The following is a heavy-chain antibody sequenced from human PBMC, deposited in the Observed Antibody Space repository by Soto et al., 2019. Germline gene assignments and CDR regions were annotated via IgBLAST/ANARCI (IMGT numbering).Heavy chain of an antibody. J-gene: IGHJ6*03. D-gene: IGHD3-9*01. CDR3: AKDLSGDNYDILTGQKLYYYYYMDV. Sequence: GGSLRLSCAASGFTFSSYAMSWVRQAPGKGLEWVSAISGSGGSTYYADSVKGRFTISRDNSKNTLYLQMNSLRAEDTAVYYCAKDLSGDNYDILTGQKLYYYYYMDVWGKGTTVTVSS. CDR1: GFTFSSYA. CDR2: ISGSGGST. V-gene: IGHV3-23*01.